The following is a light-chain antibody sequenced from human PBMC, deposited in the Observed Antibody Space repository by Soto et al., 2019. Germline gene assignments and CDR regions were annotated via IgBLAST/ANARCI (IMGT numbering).Light chain of an antibody. V-gene: IGKV1-5*01. CDR1: HTISSW. CDR3: QQYNTYSWT. CDR2: DAS. Sequence: DIQMTQSPSTLSASLGDRVTITCLASHTISSWLAWYQQKPGTAPKLLIYDASTLESGVPSRFSGSGSGTEFTLTISSLQPDDFATYYCQQYNTYSWTFGQGTKVDI. J-gene: IGKJ1*01.